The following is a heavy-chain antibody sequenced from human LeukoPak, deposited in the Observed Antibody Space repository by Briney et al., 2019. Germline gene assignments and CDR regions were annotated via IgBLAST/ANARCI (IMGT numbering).Heavy chain of an antibody. V-gene: IGHV3-30*18. CDR2: ISYDGSNK. Sequence: GRSLRLSCAASGFTFSSYGMPWVRQAPGKGLEWVAVISYDGSNKYYADSVKGRFTISRDNSKNTLYLQMNSLRAEDTAVYYCAKDVQYSSSWYPNARYYYYYYGMDVWGQGTTVTVSS. CDR3: AKDVQYSSSWYPNARYYYYYYGMDV. CDR1: GFTFSSYG. J-gene: IGHJ6*02. D-gene: IGHD6-13*01.